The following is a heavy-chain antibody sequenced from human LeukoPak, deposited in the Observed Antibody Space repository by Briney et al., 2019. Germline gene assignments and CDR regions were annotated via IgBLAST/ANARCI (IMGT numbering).Heavy chain of an antibody. CDR3: AKARAYSGRYYFDH. J-gene: IGHJ4*02. V-gene: IGHV3-72*01. Sequence: GGSLRLSCAASGFTFSDYYMDWVRQAPGKGLEWVGRSRNKANSYTTEYAASVKGRFTISRDDSKKSLYLQMNGLETEDTAVYYCAKARAYSGRYYFDHWGQGTLVTVSS. CDR2: SRNKANSYTT. D-gene: IGHD1-26*01. CDR1: GFTFSDYY.